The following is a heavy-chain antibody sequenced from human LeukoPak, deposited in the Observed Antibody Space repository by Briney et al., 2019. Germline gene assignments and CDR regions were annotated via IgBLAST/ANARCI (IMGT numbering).Heavy chain of an antibody. CDR3: AKFGTSWGYFDY. CDR1: GFTFSSYA. D-gene: IGHD2-2*01. V-gene: IGHV3-23*01. J-gene: IGHJ4*02. Sequence: GGSLRLSCAASGFTFSSYAMSWVRQAPGKGLEWVSAISGSGGSTYYADSVKGRFTISRDNSKNTLYLQMNSLRAEDTAAYYCAKFGTSWGYFDYWGQGTLVTVSS. CDR2: ISGSGGST.